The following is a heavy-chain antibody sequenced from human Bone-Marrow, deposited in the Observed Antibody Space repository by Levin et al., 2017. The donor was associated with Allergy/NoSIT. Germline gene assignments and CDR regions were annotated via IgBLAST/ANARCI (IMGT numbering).Heavy chain of an antibody. D-gene: IGHD2-15*01. CDR1: GFTFSSYG. Sequence: GESLKISCAASGFTFSSYGMHWVRQAPGKGLEWVAVISYDGSNKYYADSVKGRFTISRDNSKNTLYLQMNSLRAEDTAVYYCAKDWTVATASHAFDIWGQGTMVTVSS. CDR3: AKDWTVATASHAFDI. J-gene: IGHJ3*02. CDR2: ISYDGSNK. V-gene: IGHV3-30*18.